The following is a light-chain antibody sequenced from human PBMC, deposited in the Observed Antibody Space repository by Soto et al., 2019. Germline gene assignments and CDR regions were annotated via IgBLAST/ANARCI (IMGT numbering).Light chain of an antibody. Sequence: AIPLTQSPSSLSASVGDRVTITCRASQDISSSLAWYQQKAGKAPKLLIYGASILQSGVPSGFSGSGFGTDFTLPISSLRAEDFAIYFCQQTKSYPSTFGGGTRVEI. CDR1: QDISSS. V-gene: IGKV1-13*02. CDR2: GAS. J-gene: IGKJ4*01. CDR3: QQTKSYPST.